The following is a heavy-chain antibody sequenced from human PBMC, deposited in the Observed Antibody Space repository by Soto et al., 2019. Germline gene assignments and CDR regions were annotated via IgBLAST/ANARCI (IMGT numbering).Heavy chain of an antibody. CDR2: VSYDGSNK. Sequence: QVQLVESGGGVVQPGRSLRLSCAASGFTFSSYAMHWVRQAPGKGLEWVAGVSYDGSNKDYGDSVKGRFTISRDHSKNTQYLQTNSSRDVNTAVYYCARDEWCGEGAYDYWGQGTLVPVSS. CDR3: ARDEWCGEGAYDY. CDR1: GFTFSSYA. D-gene: IGHD3-10*01. V-gene: IGHV3-30-3*01. J-gene: IGHJ4*02.